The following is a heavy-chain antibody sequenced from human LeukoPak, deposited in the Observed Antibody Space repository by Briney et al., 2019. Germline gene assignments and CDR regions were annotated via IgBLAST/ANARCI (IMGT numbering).Heavy chain of an antibody. V-gene: IGHV1-69*05. J-gene: IGHJ6*03. CDR3: ARDPHYYYYMDV. Sequence: SVKVSCKASGGTFSSYAISWVRQAPGQGLEWMGGIIPIFGTANYAQKFQGRVTITTDESTSTAYMELSSLRSEDTAVYYCARDPHYYYYMDVWGKGTTVTVSS. CDR1: GGTFSSYA. CDR2: IIPIFGTA.